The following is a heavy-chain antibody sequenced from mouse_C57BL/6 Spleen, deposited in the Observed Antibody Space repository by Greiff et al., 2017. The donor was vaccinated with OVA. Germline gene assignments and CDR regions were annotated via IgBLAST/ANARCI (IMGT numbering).Heavy chain of an antibody. CDR3: ARDGTYFYAMDY. CDR1: GYTFTDYY. J-gene: IGHJ4*01. V-gene: IGHV1-26*01. D-gene: IGHD2-1*01. CDR2: INPNNGGT. Sequence: EVQLQQSGPELVKPGASVKISCKASGYTFTDYYMNWVKQSHGKSLEWIGDINPNNGGTSYNQKFKGKATLTVDKSSSTAYMELRSLTSEDSAIYYCARDGTYFYAMDYWGQGTSVTVSS.